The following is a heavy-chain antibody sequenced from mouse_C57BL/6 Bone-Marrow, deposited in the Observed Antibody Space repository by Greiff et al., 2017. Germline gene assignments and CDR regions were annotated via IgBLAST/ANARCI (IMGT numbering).Heavy chain of an antibody. J-gene: IGHJ4*01. CDR3: ASGASYYGNCYAMDY. Sequence: VQLQQPGAELVMPGASVKLSCKASGYTFTSYWMHWVKQRPGQGLEWIGEIDPSDSYTNYNEKFKGKATLTVDKSSSTAYMQLSILTSEDSAVYCCASGASYYGNCYAMDYWGQGTSVTVSP. CDR1: GYTFTSYW. D-gene: IGHD2-10*01. CDR2: IDPSDSYT. V-gene: IGHV1-69*01.